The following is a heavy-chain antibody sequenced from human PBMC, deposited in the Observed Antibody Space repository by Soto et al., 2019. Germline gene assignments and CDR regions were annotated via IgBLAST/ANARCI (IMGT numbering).Heavy chain of an antibody. CDR2: IYYRGST. J-gene: IGHJ4*02. V-gene: IGHV4-59*01. CDR3: AREGGRPGSDY. CDR1: GGSMSSDY. Sequence: ETPSLTCTVSGGSMSSDYWRWIRQPPGKGLEWIGYIYYRGSTTYNPSLKSRLTISIDTSKNQFSLKLSSVTAADTAVYYCAREGGRPGSDYWGQGTLVTVSS. D-gene: IGHD2-15*01.